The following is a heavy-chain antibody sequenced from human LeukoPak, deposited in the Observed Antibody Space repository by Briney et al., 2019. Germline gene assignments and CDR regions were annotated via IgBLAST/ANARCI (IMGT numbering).Heavy chain of an antibody. CDR2: IKQDGSEK. J-gene: IGHJ4*02. D-gene: IGHD5-12*01. CDR3: AKAVSRGGSFDY. Sequence: QPGGSLRLSCAASGFTFSSYWMSWVRQAPGKGLEWVANIKQDGSEKYYVDSVKGRFTISRDNAKNSLYLQMSSLRAEDTALYYCAKAVSRGGSFDYWGQGTLVTVSS. CDR1: GFTFSSYW. V-gene: IGHV3-7*03.